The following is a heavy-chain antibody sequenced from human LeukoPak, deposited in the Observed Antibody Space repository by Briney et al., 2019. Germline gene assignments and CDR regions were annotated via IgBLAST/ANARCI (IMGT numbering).Heavy chain of an antibody. CDR1: GGSISTYY. Sequence: SETLSLTCTVSGGSISTYYWSWIRQPPGMGLEWIGYIYYTGTTGYNPSLKSRVTISVDTSKNQFSLKLSSVTAADTAVYYCARSSSTGSYWADYWGQGTLVTVSS. CDR2: IYYTGTT. CDR3: ARSSSTGSYWADY. V-gene: IGHV4-59*01. D-gene: IGHD1-26*01. J-gene: IGHJ4*02.